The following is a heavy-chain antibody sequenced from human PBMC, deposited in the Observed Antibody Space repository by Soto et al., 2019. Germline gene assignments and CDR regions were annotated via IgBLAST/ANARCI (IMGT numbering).Heavy chain of an antibody. CDR3: ARDGRDGFPLDY. Sequence: GGSLRLSCAASGFSVSSHHMNWVRQAPGKGLEWVSVMYSGGTTYYSDPLKGRCTISRDNSKNMLYLQVDNLRADDTAVYYCARDGRDGFPLDYWGQGTLVTVSS. V-gene: IGHV3-53*01. D-gene: IGHD1-1*01. CDR1: GFSVSSHH. J-gene: IGHJ4*02. CDR2: MYSGGTT.